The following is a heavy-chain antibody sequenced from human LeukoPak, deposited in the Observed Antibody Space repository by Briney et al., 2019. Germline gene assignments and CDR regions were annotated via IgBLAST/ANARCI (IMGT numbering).Heavy chain of an antibody. CDR1: GFTFSSYA. CDR2: ISGSGGST. CDR3: AKDLVPYYYYGMDV. J-gene: IGHJ6*04. V-gene: IGHV3-23*01. Sequence: GGCLRLSCAASGFTFSSYAMSWVCQAQGEGLEWVSAISGSGGSTYYADSVKGRFTISRNNSKNTLYLQMNSLRAEDTAVYYCAKDLVPYYYYGMDVWGKGTTVTVSS.